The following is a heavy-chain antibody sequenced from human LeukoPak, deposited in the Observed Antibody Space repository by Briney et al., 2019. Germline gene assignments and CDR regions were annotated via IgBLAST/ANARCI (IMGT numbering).Heavy chain of an antibody. J-gene: IGHJ4*02. D-gene: IGHD2-2*01. CDR3: AKDPKPVRYQYFDY. V-gene: IGHV3-23*01. CDR2: ISGSGGST. CDR1: GFTFSSYA. Sequence: PGGSLRLSCAASGFTFSSYAMSWVRQAPGKRLEWVSAISGSGGSTYYADSVKGRFTLSRDNSKNTLYLQMNSLRAEDTAVFYCAKDPKPVRYQYFDYWGQGTLVTVSS.